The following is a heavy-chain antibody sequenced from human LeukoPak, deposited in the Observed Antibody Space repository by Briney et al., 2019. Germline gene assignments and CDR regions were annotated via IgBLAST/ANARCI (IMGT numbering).Heavy chain of an antibody. CDR3: ARDKIAGATLFDY. Sequence: AGGSLRLSCAASGFTFSSYWMSWVRQAPGKGLEWVANIKQDGSEKYYVDSVKGRFTISRDNAKNSLYLQMNGLRAEDTAVYYCARDKIAGATLFDYWGQGTLVTVSS. J-gene: IGHJ4*02. D-gene: IGHD1-26*01. CDR1: GFTFSSYW. V-gene: IGHV3-7*01. CDR2: IKQDGSEK.